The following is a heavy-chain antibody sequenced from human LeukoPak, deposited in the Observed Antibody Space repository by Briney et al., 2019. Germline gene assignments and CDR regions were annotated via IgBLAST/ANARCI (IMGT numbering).Heavy chain of an antibody. CDR3: AKEFRVLKYHYGDYVNYYGMDV. Sequence: GRSLRLSCAASGFTFSSYGMHWVRQAPGKGLEWVAVISYDGSNKYYADSVKGRFTISRDNSKNTLYLQMNSLRAEDTAVYYCAKEFRVLKYHYGDYVNYYGMDVWGQGTTVTVSS. CDR2: ISYDGSNK. V-gene: IGHV3-30*18. CDR1: GFTFSSYG. J-gene: IGHJ6*02. D-gene: IGHD4-17*01.